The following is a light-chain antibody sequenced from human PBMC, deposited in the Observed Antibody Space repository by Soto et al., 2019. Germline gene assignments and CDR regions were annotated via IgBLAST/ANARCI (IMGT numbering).Light chain of an antibody. CDR3: QQYKSYSWT. CDR2: DAS. CDR1: QSISSW. Sequence: DIQMTQSPSTLSASVGDRVTITCRASQSISSWLAWYQQKPVKAPKLLIYDASRLESGVTSRFSGSGSGTEFTLTISSLQPDDFATYYCQQYKSYSWTFGQGTKVEIK. V-gene: IGKV1-5*01. J-gene: IGKJ1*01.